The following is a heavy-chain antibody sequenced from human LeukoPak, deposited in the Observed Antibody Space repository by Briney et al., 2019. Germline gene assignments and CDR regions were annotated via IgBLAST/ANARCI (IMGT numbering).Heavy chain of an antibody. CDR1: GYTFTGYY. Sequence: GASVKVSCKASGYTFTGYYMHWVRQAPGQGLEWMGWINPNSGGTNYAQKLQGRVTMTTDTSTSTAYMELRSLRSDDTAVYYCARDARTMVRGGPDAFDIWGQGTMVTVSS. CDR2: INPNSGGT. CDR3: ARDARTMVRGGPDAFDI. J-gene: IGHJ3*02. V-gene: IGHV1-2*02. D-gene: IGHD3-10*01.